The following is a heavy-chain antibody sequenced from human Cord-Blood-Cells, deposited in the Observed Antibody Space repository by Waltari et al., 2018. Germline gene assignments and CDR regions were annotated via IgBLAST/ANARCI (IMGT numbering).Heavy chain of an antibody. CDR2: FDPEDGET. V-gene: IGHV1-24*01. CDR1: GYTLTELS. J-gene: IGHJ5*02. D-gene: IGHD3-3*01. CDR3: AGRNYDFWSGYRWFDP. Sequence: QVQLVQSGAEVKKPGASVKVSCKGSGYTLTELSMHWVRQAPGKGLEWMGGFDPEDGETIYAQKFQGRVTMTEDTSTDTAYMELSSLRSEDTAVYYCAGRNYDFWSGYRWFDPWGQGTLVTVSS.